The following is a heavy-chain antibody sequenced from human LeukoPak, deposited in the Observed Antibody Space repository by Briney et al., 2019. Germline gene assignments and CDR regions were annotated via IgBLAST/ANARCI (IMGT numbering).Heavy chain of an antibody. Sequence: GGSLRLSCAASGCTFSSYAMSWVRQAPGKGLEWVSAISGSGGSTYYADSVKGRFPISRDNSKNTLYLQMNSLRAEDTAVYYCAKDIFIFRVVNPFYFDHWGQGTLVTVSS. J-gene: IGHJ4*02. CDR1: GCTFSSYA. V-gene: IGHV3-23*01. CDR2: ISGSGGST. CDR3: AKDIFIFRVVNPFYFDH. D-gene: IGHD3-3*02.